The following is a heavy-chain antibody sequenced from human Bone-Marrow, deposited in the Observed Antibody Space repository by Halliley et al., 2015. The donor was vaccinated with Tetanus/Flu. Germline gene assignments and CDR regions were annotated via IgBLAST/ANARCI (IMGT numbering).Heavy chain of an antibody. Sequence: GLGWVANIKQDGSEKYYVDSVKGRFTISRDNAKNSLYLQMNSLRAEDTAVYYCTWELINYFDSWGQGTLVTVSS. CDR2: IKQDGSEK. J-gene: IGHJ4*02. CDR3: TWELINYFDS. V-gene: IGHV3-7*04.